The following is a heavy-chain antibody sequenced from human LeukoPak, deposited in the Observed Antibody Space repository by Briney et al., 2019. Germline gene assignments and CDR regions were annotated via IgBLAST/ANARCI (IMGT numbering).Heavy chain of an antibody. CDR2: FDPEDGET. D-gene: IGHD6-19*01. V-gene: IGHV1-24*01. Sequence: ASVTVSFKVSGYTLTELCMHWVRQAPGKGREWEGGFDPEDGETIYAQKFQGRVTMTEDTSTDTAYMELSSLRSEDTAVYYCATDRGSGWLRSFDYWGQGTLVTVSS. J-gene: IGHJ4*02. CDR3: ATDRGSGWLRSFDY. CDR1: GYTLTELC.